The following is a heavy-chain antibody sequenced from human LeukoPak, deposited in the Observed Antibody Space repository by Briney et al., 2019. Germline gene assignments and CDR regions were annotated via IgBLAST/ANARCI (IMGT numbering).Heavy chain of an antibody. D-gene: IGHD1-7*01. CDR2: IRSSGSTI. CDR3: ARMNYISSGWGAPFDY. Sequence: GGSLRLSCTASGFTFSGYSMNWVRQAPGKGLEWISYIRSSGSTIYCADSMKGRFTISRDNAKNSLYLQLNSLRAEDTAVYYCARMNYISSGWGAPFDYWGQGTLVTVSS. CDR1: GFTFSGYS. V-gene: IGHV3-48*04. J-gene: IGHJ4*02.